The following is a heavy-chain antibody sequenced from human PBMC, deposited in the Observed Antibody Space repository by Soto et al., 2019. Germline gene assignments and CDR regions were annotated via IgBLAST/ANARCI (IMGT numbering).Heavy chain of an antibody. CDR3: FPSLRDYGMDV. CDR2: ISSSSSYT. V-gene: IGHV3-11*06. CDR1: GFTFSDYY. Sequence: PAESLRLSCAASGFTFSDYYMSWIRQAPGKGLEWVSYISSSSSYTNYADSVKGRFTISRDNAKNSLYLQMNSLRAEDTAVYYCFPSLRDYGMDVWGQGTTVTVSS. D-gene: IGHD6-6*01. J-gene: IGHJ6*02.